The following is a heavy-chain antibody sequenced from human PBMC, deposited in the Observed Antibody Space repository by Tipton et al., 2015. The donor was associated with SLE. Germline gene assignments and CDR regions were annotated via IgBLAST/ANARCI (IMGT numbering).Heavy chain of an antibody. CDR2: IRSKAYGGTT. CDR1: GFTFGDYA. D-gene: IGHD6-13*01. Sequence: RSLRLSCTASGFTFGDYAMSWFRQAPGKGLEWVGFIRSKAYGGTTEYAASVKGRFTISRDDSKSIAYLQMNSLKTEDTAVYYCTSDSYAAAPTKVHYWGQGTLVTVSS. V-gene: IGHV3-49*03. CDR3: TSDSYAAAPTKVHY. J-gene: IGHJ4*02.